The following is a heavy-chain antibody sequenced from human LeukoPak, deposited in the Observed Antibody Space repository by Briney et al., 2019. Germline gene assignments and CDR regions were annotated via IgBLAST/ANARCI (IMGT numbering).Heavy chain of an antibody. CDR1: GFTFSSYS. V-gene: IGHV3-48*01. CDR3: ASNPDIVVVPAPDYYMDV. J-gene: IGHJ6*03. D-gene: IGHD2-2*01. Sequence: GRSLRLSCAASGFTFSSYSMNWVRQAPGKGLEWVSYISSSSSTIYYADSVKGRFTISRDNAKNSLYLQMNSLRAEDTAVYYCASNPDIVVVPAPDYYMDVWGKGTTVTVSS. CDR2: ISSSSSTI.